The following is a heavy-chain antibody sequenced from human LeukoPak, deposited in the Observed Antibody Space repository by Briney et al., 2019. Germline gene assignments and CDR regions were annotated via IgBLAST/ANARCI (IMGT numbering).Heavy chain of an antibody. CDR1: GGSISSSSYY. V-gene: IGHV4-39*01. CDR2: IYYSGST. D-gene: IGHD1-26*01. J-gene: IGHJ5*02. CDR3: PCRMAGVGATGVWCDA. Sequence: SETLSLTRTVPGGSISSSSYYWGWIRQPPGKGLEWIGRIYYSGSTHYNPSLKSRVTISVDTSKNQFSLKLSSVTGTDRAVSNWPCRMAGVGATGVWCDAGGQRTLFTVSS.